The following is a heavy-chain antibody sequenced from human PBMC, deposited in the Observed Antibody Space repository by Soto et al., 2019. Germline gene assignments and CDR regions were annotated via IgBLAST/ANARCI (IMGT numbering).Heavy chain of an antibody. CDR2: INAGNGNT. J-gene: IGHJ5*02. D-gene: IGHD3-3*01. CDR3: ARVSQITNFRVVTSNWFDL. CDR1: GYTFTIYA. Sequence: ASVKVSCKASGYTFTIYAMHWGRQAPGQRLEWMGWINAGNGNTKYSQKFQGRVTITRDTSASTAYMELSSLRSEDTAVYYCARVSQITNFRVVTSNWFDLWGQGTLVTVSS. V-gene: IGHV1-3*01.